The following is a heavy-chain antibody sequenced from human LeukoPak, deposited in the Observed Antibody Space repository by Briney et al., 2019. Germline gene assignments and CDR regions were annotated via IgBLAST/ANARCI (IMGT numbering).Heavy chain of an antibody. D-gene: IGHD3-22*01. J-gene: IGHJ4*02. Sequence: PSETLSLTCAVSGFSISSGYYWGWIRQPPGKGLEWIGTIYHGGSTYYNPSLKSRVTISVVTSKNQFSLKLSSVTAADTAVYCCARGIDSFDYWGQGTLVTVSS. CDR3: ARGIDSFDY. CDR1: GFSISSGYY. V-gene: IGHV4-38-2*01. CDR2: IYHGGST.